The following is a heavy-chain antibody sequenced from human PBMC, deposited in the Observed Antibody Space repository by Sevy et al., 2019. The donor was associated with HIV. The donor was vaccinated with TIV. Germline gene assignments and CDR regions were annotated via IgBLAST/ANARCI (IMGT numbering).Heavy chain of an antibody. D-gene: IGHD4-4*01. J-gene: IGHJ6*03. CDR1: GGTFSSYA. CDR3: ARAGDYSKHYFYYYMDV. CDR2: IIPIFGTA. Sequence: ASVKVSCKASGGTFSSYAISWVRQAPGQGLEWMGGIIPIFGTANYPQKFQGRVTITADESTSTDYMELSSLRSEDTAVYYCARAGDYSKHYFYYYMDVWGKGTTVTVSS. V-gene: IGHV1-69*13.